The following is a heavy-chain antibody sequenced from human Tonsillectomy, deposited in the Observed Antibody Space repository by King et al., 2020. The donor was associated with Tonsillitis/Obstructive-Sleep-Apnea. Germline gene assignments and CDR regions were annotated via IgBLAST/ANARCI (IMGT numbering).Heavy chain of an antibody. D-gene: IGHD6-19*01. CDR2: TYYRSKWYY. CDR1: GDSVSSNSAA. V-gene: IGHV6-1*01. CDR3: TSGWALNS. Sequence: VQLQQSGPGLVKPSQTLSLICAISGDSVSSNSAAWNWIRQSPSRGLEWLGRTYYRSKWYYDYALSVESRITINPDTSKNQFSLQLNSVTPDDTAVYYVTSGWALNSWGQGTLVTVSS. J-gene: IGHJ4*02.